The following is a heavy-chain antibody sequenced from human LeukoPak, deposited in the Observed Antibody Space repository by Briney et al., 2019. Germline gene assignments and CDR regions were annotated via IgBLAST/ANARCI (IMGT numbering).Heavy chain of an antibody. CDR3: AKDAIMTTGLYNWFDP. V-gene: IGHV3-48*01. D-gene: IGHD4-11*01. Sequence: SGGSLRLSCAASGFTFTSYTLDWVRQAPGKGLEWVSSISSSSSTIYYADSVKGRFTISRDNAKNSLFLQMNSLRAEDTAVYYCAKDAIMTTGLYNWFDPWGQGTLVTVSS. J-gene: IGHJ5*02. CDR1: GFTFTSYT. CDR2: ISSSSSTI.